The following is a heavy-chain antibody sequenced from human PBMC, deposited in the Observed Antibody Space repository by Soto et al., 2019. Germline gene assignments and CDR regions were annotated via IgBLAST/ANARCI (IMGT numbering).Heavy chain of an antibody. Sequence: GGSLRLSCAASGFTFSSFAMHWVRQAPGKGLEWVAVISHDETNKYYVDSVKGRFTIPRDNSKNTLYLQMNSLRAEDTAVYYCARGAHGDYDFWGRGTLVTVSS. J-gene: IGHJ4*02. CDR2: ISHDETNK. D-gene: IGHD4-17*01. V-gene: IGHV3-30-3*01. CDR1: GFTFSSFA. CDR3: ARGAHGDYDF.